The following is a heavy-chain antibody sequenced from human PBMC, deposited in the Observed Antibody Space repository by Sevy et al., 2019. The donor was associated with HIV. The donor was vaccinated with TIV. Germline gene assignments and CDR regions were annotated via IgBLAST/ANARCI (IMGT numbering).Heavy chain of an antibody. CDR1: GGSITSLY. D-gene: IGHD1-26*01. V-gene: IGHV4-59*08. CDR2: IYYSGHI. J-gene: IGHJ4*02. Sequence: SETLYLTCTVSGGSITSLYWNWIRQPPGKGLEWIANIYYSGHINYNPSLKSRVTLSLDTSKNQFSLRLSSVTAADTAMYYCAGENAWGRGYSWGQGTLVTVSS. CDR3: AGENAWGRGYS.